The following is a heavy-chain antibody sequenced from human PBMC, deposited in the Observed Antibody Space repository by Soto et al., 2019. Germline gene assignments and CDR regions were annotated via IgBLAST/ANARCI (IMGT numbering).Heavy chain of an antibody. D-gene: IGHD3-22*01. CDR2: IYYSGST. CDR3: AREEFLYYYDSSGYDY. CDR1: GGSISSSSYY. J-gene: IGHJ4*02. V-gene: IGHV4-39*01. Sequence: SETLSLTCTVSGGSISSSSYYWGWIRQPPGKGLEWIGSIYYSGSTYYNPSLKSRVTISVDTSKNQFSLKLSSVTAADTAVYYCAREEFLYYYDSSGYDYWGQGTLVTVSS.